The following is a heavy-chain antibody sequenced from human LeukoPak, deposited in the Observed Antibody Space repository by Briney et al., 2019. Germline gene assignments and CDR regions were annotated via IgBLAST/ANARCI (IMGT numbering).Heavy chain of an antibody. CDR3: ARYGASVRGFDS. Sequence: SETLSLTCTVSGGSINSYYWSWIRQPPGQGLEWIGYIYYSGTTYYNPSLKSRVTISVDTSKKPFSLELSPVAAADTAVYYCARYGASVRGFDSWGQGTLVTVSS. V-gene: IGHV4-59*01. CDR2: IYYSGTT. D-gene: IGHD4/OR15-4a*01. CDR1: GGSINSYY. J-gene: IGHJ4*02.